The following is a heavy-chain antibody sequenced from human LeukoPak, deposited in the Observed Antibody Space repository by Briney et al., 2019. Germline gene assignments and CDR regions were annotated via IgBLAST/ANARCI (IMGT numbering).Heavy chain of an antibody. CDR2: MNPNSGNT. CDR3: ARGRGSGHKENWFDP. CDR1: GYTFTTYD. Sequence: GASVKVSCKASGYTFTTYDINWVRQAAGQGLEWMGWMNPNSGNTGYTQKFQGRVTMTRNTSISTAYMELSSLRSEDTAVYYCARGRGSGHKENWFDPWGQGTLVTVSS. D-gene: IGHD6-19*01. V-gene: IGHV1-8*01. J-gene: IGHJ5*02.